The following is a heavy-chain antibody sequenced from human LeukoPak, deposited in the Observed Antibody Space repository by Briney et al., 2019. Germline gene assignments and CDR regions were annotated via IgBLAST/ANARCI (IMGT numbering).Heavy chain of an antibody. CDR2: INAGNGNT. CDR3: ARRHSYGSGFDY. J-gene: IGHJ4*02. Sequence: GASVKVSFKASGYTFTSYAMYWVRQPPAQRLEWMGWINAGNGNTKYSQKFQGRVTITRDTSASTAYMELSSLRYEDTAVYYCARRHSYGSGFDYWGQGTLVTVSS. V-gene: IGHV1-3*01. CDR1: GYTFTSYA. D-gene: IGHD5-18*01.